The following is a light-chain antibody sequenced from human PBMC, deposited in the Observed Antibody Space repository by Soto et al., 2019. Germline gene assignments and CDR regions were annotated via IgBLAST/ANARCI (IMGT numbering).Light chain of an antibody. CDR2: DAS. CDR1: QSVSSY. V-gene: IGKV3-11*01. CDR3: QQRNNWPRGT. Sequence: EIVMTQSPATLSLSPGERATLSCRASQSVSSYLAWYQQKPGQAPRLLIYDASNRATGIPARFSGSGSGTDFTLTISSLEPEDFAVYYCQQRNNWPRGTFGQGTRLEIK. J-gene: IGKJ5*01.